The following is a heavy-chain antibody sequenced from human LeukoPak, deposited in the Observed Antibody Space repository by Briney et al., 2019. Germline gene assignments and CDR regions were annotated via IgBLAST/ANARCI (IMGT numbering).Heavy chain of an antibody. CDR3: AKPLRSDPYYFDY. CDR2: ISGSGGSA. J-gene: IGHJ4*02. CDR1: GFTFSSYA. V-gene: IGHV3-23*01. Sequence: GGSLRLSCAASGFTFSSYAMSWVRQAPGKGLEWVSAISGSGGSAYYADSVKGRFTISRDNSKDTLYLQMNSLRAEDTAVYYCAKPLRSDPYYFDYWGQGTLVTVSS.